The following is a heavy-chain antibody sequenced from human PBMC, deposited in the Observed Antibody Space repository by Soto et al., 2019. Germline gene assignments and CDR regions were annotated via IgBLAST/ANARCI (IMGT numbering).Heavy chain of an antibody. CDR3: AGGKYWGGVFAY. CDR2: IRGSDGNT. V-gene: IGHV3-23*01. CDR1: GFPFIGRA. J-gene: IGHJ4*02. D-gene: IGHD3-16*01. Sequence: LRLSCAASGFPFIGRAMTWVRQVPGKGLEWVSTIRGSDGNTYYADSVKGRFTISRDNSKNTLYLQMNSLRGEDTAVYYFAGGKYWGGVFAYWGQGILVTVSS.